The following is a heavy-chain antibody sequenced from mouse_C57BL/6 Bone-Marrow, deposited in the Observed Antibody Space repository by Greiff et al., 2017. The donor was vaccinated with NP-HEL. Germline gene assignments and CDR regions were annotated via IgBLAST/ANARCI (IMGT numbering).Heavy chain of an antibody. Sequence: QVQLQQSGAELVRPGASVTLSCKASGYTFTDYEMHWVKQTPVHGLEWIGAIDPETGGTAYNQKFKGKAILTADKSSSTAYMELRSLTSEDSAVYYCTRWLRRKGFDYWGQGTTLTVSS. CDR3: TRWLRRKGFDY. D-gene: IGHD2-2*01. CDR2: IDPETGGT. V-gene: IGHV1-15*01. J-gene: IGHJ2*01. CDR1: GYTFTDYE.